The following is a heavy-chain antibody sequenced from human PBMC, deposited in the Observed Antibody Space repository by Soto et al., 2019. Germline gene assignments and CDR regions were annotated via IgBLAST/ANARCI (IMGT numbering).Heavy chain of an antibody. V-gene: IGHV1-46*01. CDR3: ARGALGYCTTTSCYESVGYYYGMDV. J-gene: IGHJ6*02. D-gene: IGHD2-2*01. CDR1: GYTFTDYS. CDR2: INPSGGST. Sequence: ASVKVSCKASGYTFTDYSAHWVRQAPGQGLEWMGIINPSGGSTSYAQKFQGRATMTRDTPTSTVYMELRSLRSEDTAVYYCARGALGYCTTTSCYESVGYYYGMDVWGQGTTVTVSS.